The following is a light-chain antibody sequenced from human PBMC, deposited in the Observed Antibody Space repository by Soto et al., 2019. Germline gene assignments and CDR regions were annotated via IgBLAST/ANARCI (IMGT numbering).Light chain of an antibody. Sequence: QSALTQPASVXXSXXXXXXISCTGTSSDVGGYNYVSWYQQHPGKAPKLMIYDVSNRPSGVSNRFSGSKSGNTASLTISGLQAEDEADYYCSSYTSSSTLHVVFGGGTKLTVL. CDR1: SSDVGGYNY. V-gene: IGLV2-14*01. CDR3: SSYTSSSTLHVV. CDR2: DVS. J-gene: IGLJ2*01.